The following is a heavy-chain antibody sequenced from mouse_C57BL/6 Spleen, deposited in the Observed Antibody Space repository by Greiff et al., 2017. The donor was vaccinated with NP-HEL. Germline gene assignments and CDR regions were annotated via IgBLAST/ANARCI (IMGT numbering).Heavy chain of an antibody. J-gene: IGHJ2*01. CDR1: GYTFTSYT. Sequence: QVQLKESGAELARPGASVKMSCKASGYTFTSYTMHWVKQRPGQGLEWIGYINPSSGYTKYNQKFKDKATLTADKSSSTAYMQLSSLTSEDSAVYYCARGRDGYYVLDYWGQGTTLTVSS. CDR2: INPSSGYT. V-gene: IGHV1-4*01. CDR3: ARGRDGYYVLDY. D-gene: IGHD2-3*01.